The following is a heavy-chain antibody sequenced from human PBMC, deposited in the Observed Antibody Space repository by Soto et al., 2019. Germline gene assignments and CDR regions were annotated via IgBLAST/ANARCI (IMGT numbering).Heavy chain of an antibody. D-gene: IGHD2-21*02. J-gene: IGHJ6*02. CDR1: GFSLSTGGVG. CDR2: IYWDDDK. Sequence: QITLKESGPTLVKPTQTLTLTCTFSGFSLSTGGVGVGWIRQPPGKALEWLALIYWDDDKRYSQSLKSRLTVTKDTSKNQVVLTMTNLDPVDTATYYCAHSRCGGDCLRSYSSHYYFGMDVWGQGTTVTVSS. CDR3: AHSRCGGDCLRSYSSHYYFGMDV. V-gene: IGHV2-5*02.